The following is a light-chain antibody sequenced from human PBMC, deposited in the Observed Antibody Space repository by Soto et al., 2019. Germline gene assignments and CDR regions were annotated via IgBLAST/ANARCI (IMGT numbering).Light chain of an antibody. CDR1: TSDVGRYNY. CDR2: DVS. Sequence: QSVLAQPASVSGSPGQSITISCTGTTSDVGRYNYVSWYQQHPGKAPKLIIYDVSNRPSGVSNRFSGSKSGNTASLTISGLQAEDEADYYCSSYTSISTYVFGAGTRSPS. J-gene: IGLJ1*01. CDR3: SSYTSISTYV. V-gene: IGLV2-14*01.